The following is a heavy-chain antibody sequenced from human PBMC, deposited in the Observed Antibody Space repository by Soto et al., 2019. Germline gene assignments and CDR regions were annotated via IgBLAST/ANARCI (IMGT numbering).Heavy chain of an antibody. V-gene: IGHV4-30-4*01. CDR1: GYTISSGYY. CDR2: IYYSGST. D-gene: IGHD3-22*01. Sequence: TQSLTGAGSGYTISSGYYRSWLQRPPGKGLEWIGYIYYSGSTYYNPPLKSRVTISVDTSKNQFSLKLSSVTAADTAVYYCARKTYYYYSSGSGHIDYWGHGALV. J-gene: IGHJ4*01. CDR3: ARKTYYYYSSGSGHIDY.